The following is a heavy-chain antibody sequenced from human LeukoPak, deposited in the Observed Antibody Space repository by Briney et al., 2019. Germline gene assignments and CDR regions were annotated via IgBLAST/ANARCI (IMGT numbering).Heavy chain of an antibody. Sequence: GASVKVSCKASGYTFTGYYMHWVRQAPGQGLEWMGWINPNSGGTNYAQKFQGRVTMTRDTSISTAYMELSRLRSDDTAVYYCARTSPGRGGSYSYYMDVWGKGTTVTISS. CDR2: INPNSGGT. CDR1: GYTFTGYY. CDR3: ARTSPGRGGSYSYYMDV. V-gene: IGHV1-2*02. J-gene: IGHJ6*03. D-gene: IGHD1-26*01.